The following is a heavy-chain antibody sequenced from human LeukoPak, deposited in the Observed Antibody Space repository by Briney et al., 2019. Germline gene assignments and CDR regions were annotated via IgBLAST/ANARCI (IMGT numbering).Heavy chain of an antibody. V-gene: IGHV4-34*01. J-gene: IGHJ4*02. D-gene: IGHD3-22*01. CDR2: INHSGST. CDR3: AREDSSGYLGY. Sequence: PSETLSLTCAVYGGSFSYYYWSWIRQPPGKTLEWIGEINHSGSTNYNPSLKSRVTISVDTSKNQFSLKLSSVTAADTAVYYCAREDSSGYLGYWGQGTLVTVSS. CDR1: GGSFSYYY.